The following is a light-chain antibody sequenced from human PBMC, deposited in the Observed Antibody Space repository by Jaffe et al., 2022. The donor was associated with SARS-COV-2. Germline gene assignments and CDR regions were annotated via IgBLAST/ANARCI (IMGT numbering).Light chain of an antibody. Sequence: DIVMTQSPISLPVTPGEPASISCRSSQSLLHRNGYNYLDWYVQKPGQSPQILIYLGSHRASGVPDRFSGSGSGTDFTLKISRVEAEDVGVYYCMQALQTRTFGQGTKVEIK. CDR1: QSLLHRNGYNY. V-gene: IGKV2-28*01. CDR2: LGS. J-gene: IGKJ1*01. CDR3: MQALQTRT.